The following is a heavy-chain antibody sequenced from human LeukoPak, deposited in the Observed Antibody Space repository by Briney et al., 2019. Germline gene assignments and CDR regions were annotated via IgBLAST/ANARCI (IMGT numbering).Heavy chain of an antibody. CDR3: ARDSAAGVSLYFDY. D-gene: IGHD6-13*01. CDR1: GFTFSDYY. J-gene: IGHJ4*02. CDR2: ISSSGSTI. Sequence: KAGGSLRLSCAASGFTFSDYYMSWIRQAPGKGLEWVSYISSSGSTIYYADSVKGRLTISRDNAKNSLYLQMNSLRAEDTAVYYCARDSAAGVSLYFDYWGQGTLVTVSS. V-gene: IGHV3-11*01.